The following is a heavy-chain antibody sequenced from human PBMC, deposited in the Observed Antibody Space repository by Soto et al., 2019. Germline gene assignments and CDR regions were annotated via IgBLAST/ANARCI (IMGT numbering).Heavy chain of an antibody. D-gene: IGHD4-17*01. Sequence: QVQLVQSGAEVKKPGASLKVSCKASGYTFTASGIAWVRQAPGQGLEWMGWVSVCNGHTEYSQKFLGRVAMTTDTSADTAYLELRSLRSDDAAVYYCARWDDYGASDQYHFDNWGQGTLVTVSS. J-gene: IGHJ4*02. CDR3: ARWDDYGASDQYHFDN. CDR1: GYTFTASG. CDR2: VSVCNGHT. V-gene: IGHV1-18*01.